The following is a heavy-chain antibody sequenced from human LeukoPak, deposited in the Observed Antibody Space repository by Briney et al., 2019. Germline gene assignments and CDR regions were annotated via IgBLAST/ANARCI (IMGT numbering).Heavy chain of an antibody. Sequence: PGGSLRLSCGASGFTFDDYAMHWVRQAPGKGLEWVSLISWDGGSTYYADSVKGRFTISRDNSKNSLYLQMNSLRAEDTALYYCAKDKSRDDFWSGYYPYWGQGTLVTVSS. CDR3: AKDKSRDDFWSGYYPY. CDR2: ISWDGGST. V-gene: IGHV3-43D*03. CDR1: GFTFDDYA. J-gene: IGHJ4*02. D-gene: IGHD3-3*01.